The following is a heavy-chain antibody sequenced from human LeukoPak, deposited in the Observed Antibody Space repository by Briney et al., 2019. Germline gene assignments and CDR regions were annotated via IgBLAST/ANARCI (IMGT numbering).Heavy chain of an antibody. CDR1: GYTYTGYY. J-gene: IGHJ4*02. CDR3: ARDRDDSSGYYVSFDY. V-gene: IGHV1-2*02. Sequence: ASVKVSCKASGYTYTGYYMHWVRQAPGQGLEWMGWINPNSGGTNYAQKFQGRVTMTRDTSISTAYMELSRLRSDDTAVYYCARDRDDSSGYYVSFDYWGQGTLVTVSS. D-gene: IGHD3-22*01. CDR2: INPNSGGT.